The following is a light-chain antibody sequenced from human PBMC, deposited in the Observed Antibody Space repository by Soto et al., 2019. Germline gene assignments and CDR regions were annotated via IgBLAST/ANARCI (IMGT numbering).Light chain of an antibody. CDR2: AAS. CDR3: QQSYSTPMYA. CDR1: QSVSSY. V-gene: IGKV1-39*01. Sequence: DIQMTQSPSSLSASVGDRVTITCRAIQSVSSYLNWYQQKPGKAPKLLIYAASSLQSGVPSRFSGSGSGTDFTLNISSLQPEDFATYYCQQSYSTPMYAFGQGTKLEIK. J-gene: IGKJ2*01.